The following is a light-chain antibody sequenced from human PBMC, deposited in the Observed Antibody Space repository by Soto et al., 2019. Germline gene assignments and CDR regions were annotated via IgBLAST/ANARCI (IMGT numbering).Light chain of an antibody. V-gene: IGKV3-15*01. Sequence: EVVLTQSPATLSVSPGAGATLSCRASQSVSSNVAWYQQKPGQAPSLLIYGASTRATDIPPRFSGSGSGTEFTLTITSLQSEDIAVYFCQQYKNWPPLTFGGGTKVDIK. CDR1: QSVSSN. CDR3: QQYKNWPPLT. J-gene: IGKJ4*01. CDR2: GAS.